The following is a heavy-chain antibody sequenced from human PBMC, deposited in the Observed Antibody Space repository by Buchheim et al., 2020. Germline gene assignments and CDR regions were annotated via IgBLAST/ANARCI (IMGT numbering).Heavy chain of an antibody. CDR3: STGGYYLDY. CDR1: GFIFSNAW. D-gene: IGHD3-22*01. Sequence: EAQLVESGGGLVKPGGSLRLSCEGSGFIFSNAWMNWVRQAPGKGLEWVGRIKSKYDGGTTDYAAPVKGRVTISRDDSKNTVYLQVNSLKTEDTAVYYCSTGGYYLDYWGQGTL. J-gene: IGHJ4*02. V-gene: IGHV3-15*07. CDR2: IKSKYDGGTT.